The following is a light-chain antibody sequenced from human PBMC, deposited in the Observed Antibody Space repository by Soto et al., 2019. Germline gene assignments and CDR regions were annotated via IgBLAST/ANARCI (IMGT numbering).Light chain of an antibody. V-gene: IGLV1-44*01. J-gene: IGLJ2*01. CDR1: SSSIGSNT. CDR2: NDD. Sequence: QSVLTQPPSASGTPGQRFTISCSGSSSSIGSNTVTWYQQLPGTAPKLLIYNDDQRPSGVPDRFSGSRSGTSASLAISGLQSEDETDYYCAAWDDSLNGVVFGGGTKLTVL. CDR3: AAWDDSLNGVV.